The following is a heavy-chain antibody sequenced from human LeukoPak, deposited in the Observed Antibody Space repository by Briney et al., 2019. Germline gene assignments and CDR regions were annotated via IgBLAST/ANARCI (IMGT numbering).Heavy chain of an antibody. CDR3: ARDRGEQLGLFDY. J-gene: IGHJ4*02. CDR1: GGSFSGYY. Sequence: SETLSLTCAVYGGSFSGYYWSWIRQPPGKGLEWIGEINHSGSTNYNPSLKSRVTISVDTSKNQFSLKLSSVTAADTAVYYCARDRGEQLGLFDYWGQGTLVTVSS. V-gene: IGHV4-34*01. CDR2: INHSGST. D-gene: IGHD6-6*01.